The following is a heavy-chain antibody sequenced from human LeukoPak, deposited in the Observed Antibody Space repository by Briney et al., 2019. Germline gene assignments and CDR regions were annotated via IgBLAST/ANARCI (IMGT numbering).Heavy chain of an antibody. CDR3: ARRLEQFDY. CDR1: GGSFSGYY. V-gene: IGHV4-34*01. J-gene: IGHJ4*02. D-gene: IGHD1/OR15-1a*01. CDR2: INHSGST. Sequence: SETLSLTCAVCGGSFSGYYWSWIRQPPGKGLEWIGEINHSGSTNYNPSLKSRVTISVDTSKNQFSLKLSSVTAADTAVYYWARRLEQFDYWGQGTLVTVSS.